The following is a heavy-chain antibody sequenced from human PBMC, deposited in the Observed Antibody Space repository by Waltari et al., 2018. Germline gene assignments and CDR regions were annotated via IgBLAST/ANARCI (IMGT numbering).Heavy chain of an antibody. V-gene: IGHV3-21*01. Sequence: EVQLVESGGGLVKPGGSLRLSCAASGFPFSSYSMTWVRQAPGKGLEWVSSISSSSSYIYYADSVKGRFTISRDNAKNSLYLQMNSLRAEDTAVYYCARAVAGKDFDYWGQGTLVTVSS. J-gene: IGHJ4*02. D-gene: IGHD6-19*01. CDR2: ISSSSSYI. CDR3: ARAVAGKDFDY. CDR1: GFPFSSYS.